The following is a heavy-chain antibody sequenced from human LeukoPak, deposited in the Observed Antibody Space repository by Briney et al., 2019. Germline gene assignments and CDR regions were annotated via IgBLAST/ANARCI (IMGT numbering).Heavy chain of an antibody. CDR1: GFTFNSHF. Sequence: GGSLRLSCAASGFTFNSHFMHWVRQAPGKGLEWVALIWFDGHKNYYADSVKVRFTISRDNSKNTLFLQMDSLEPEDTAIYYCAREDLGGFDYWGQGTLVTVSS. V-gene: IGHV3-33*08. J-gene: IGHJ4*02. D-gene: IGHD3-16*01. CDR3: AREDLGGFDY. CDR2: IWFDGHKN.